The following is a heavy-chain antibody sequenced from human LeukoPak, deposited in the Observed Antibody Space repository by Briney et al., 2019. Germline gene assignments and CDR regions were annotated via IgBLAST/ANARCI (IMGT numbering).Heavy chain of an antibody. CDR3: VCHTRPTAGFDY. J-gene: IGHJ4*02. D-gene: IGHD2-2*01. Sequence: GGSLRLSCVASGFTFSSYWMHWVRQAPGKGLAWVSRIYSDGSATTYADSVKGRFTISRDNAKNTLYLQMNSLRAEDTAVYCCVCHTRPTAGFDYWGQGTLVTVSS. V-gene: IGHV3-74*01. CDR1: GFTFSSYW. CDR2: IYSDGSAT.